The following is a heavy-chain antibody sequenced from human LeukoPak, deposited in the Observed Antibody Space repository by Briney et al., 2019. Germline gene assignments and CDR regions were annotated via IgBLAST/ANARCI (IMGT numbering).Heavy chain of an antibody. Sequence: GGSLRLSCVAAGLPIGDFAMHWVRQAPGQGLEWVSLISGDGVSTFFADSVKGRFSISRDNSKNSLFLEMSSLRTEDTAMYYCARESGQFDYWGQGTLVAVSS. V-gene: IGHV3-43*02. CDR1: GLPIGDFA. CDR3: ARESGQFDY. J-gene: IGHJ4*02. CDR2: ISGDGVST.